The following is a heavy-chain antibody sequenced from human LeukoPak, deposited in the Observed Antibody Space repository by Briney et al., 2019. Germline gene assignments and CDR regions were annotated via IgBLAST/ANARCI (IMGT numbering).Heavy chain of an antibody. D-gene: IGHD2-15*01. CDR2: INHSGST. V-gene: IGHV4-34*01. Sequence: SETLSLTCAVYGGSFSGYYWSWIRQPPGKGLEWIGEINHSGSTNYNPSLKSRVTISVDASKNQFSLKLSSVTAADTAVYYCAKEGDGSCYDYWGQGTLVTVSS. J-gene: IGHJ4*02. CDR3: AKEGDGSCYDY. CDR1: GGSFSGYY.